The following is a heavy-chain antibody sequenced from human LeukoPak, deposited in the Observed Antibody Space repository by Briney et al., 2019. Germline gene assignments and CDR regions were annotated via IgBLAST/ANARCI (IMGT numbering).Heavy chain of an antibody. D-gene: IGHD6-13*01. CDR1: GGSFSGYY. Sequence: SETLSLTCAVYGGSFSGYYWSWIRQPPGKGLEWIGEINHSGSANYNPSLKSRVTISVDTSKNQFSLKLSSVTAADTAVYYCARPSSSWYRYFDYWGQGTLVTVSS. CDR3: ARPSSSWYRYFDY. J-gene: IGHJ4*02. CDR2: INHSGSA. V-gene: IGHV4-34*01.